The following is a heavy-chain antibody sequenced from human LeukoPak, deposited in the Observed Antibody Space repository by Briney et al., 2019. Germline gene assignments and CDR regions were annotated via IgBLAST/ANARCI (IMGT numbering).Heavy chain of an antibody. CDR2: ISSSGSTI. J-gene: IGHJ4*02. CDR1: GFTFSSYE. Sequence: GGSLRLSCAASGFTFSSYEMNWVRQAPGKGLEWVSYISSSGSTIYYADSAKGRFTISRDNAKNSLYLQMNSLRAEDTAVYYCARVVQRFGVYYWGQGTLVTVSS. V-gene: IGHV3-48*03. CDR3: ARVVQRFGVYY. D-gene: IGHD3-3*01.